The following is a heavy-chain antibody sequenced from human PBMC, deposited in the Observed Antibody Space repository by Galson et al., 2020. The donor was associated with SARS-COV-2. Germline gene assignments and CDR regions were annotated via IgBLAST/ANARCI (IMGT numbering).Heavy chain of an antibody. D-gene: IGHD1-26*01. CDR2: ISYDGSTK. CDR1: GFTFSSYA. Sequence: TGGSLRLSCAASGFTFSSYAMYWVRQAPGNGLEWVAVISYDGSTKYYADFVKGRFTISRDNSKNALYLQMNSLRAEDTAVYYCAKLGWLEWELPEADYWGQGTLSTVCS. V-gene: IGHV3-30*18. CDR3: AKLGWLEWELPEADY. J-gene: IGHJ4*02.